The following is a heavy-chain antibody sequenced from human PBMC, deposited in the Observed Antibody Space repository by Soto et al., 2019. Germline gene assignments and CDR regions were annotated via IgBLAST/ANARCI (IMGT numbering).Heavy chain of an antibody. Sequence: LRLSCAASGFTFSSYAMSWVRQSPGKGLEWVSAIPGSSISTYYAGSVKGRFTISRDNSKNTLYLQMNSLRVEDTAVYYRAKIGSSSSVSLPLVLLDHWGQGALVTVSS. CDR2: IPGSSIST. V-gene: IGHV3-23*01. J-gene: IGHJ4*02. D-gene: IGHD6-6*01. CDR3: AKIGSSSSVSLPLVLLDH. CDR1: GFTFSSYA.